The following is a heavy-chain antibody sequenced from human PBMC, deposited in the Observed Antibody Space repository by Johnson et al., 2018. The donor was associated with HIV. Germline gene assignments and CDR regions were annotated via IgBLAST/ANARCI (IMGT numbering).Heavy chain of an antibody. CDR1: GFTFSSYA. J-gene: IGHJ3*02. Sequence: QVQLVESGGGVVQPGRSLRLSCAASGFTFSSYAMHWVRQAPGKGLEWVAVISYDGSNKYYADSVKGRFTISRDNSKNTLYLQMSSLRTEDTAVYYCAKVHIPARWSAAFDIWGRGTLVTVSS. V-gene: IGHV3-30-3*01. D-gene: IGHD6-6*01. CDR2: ISYDGSNK. CDR3: AKVHIPARWSAAFDI.